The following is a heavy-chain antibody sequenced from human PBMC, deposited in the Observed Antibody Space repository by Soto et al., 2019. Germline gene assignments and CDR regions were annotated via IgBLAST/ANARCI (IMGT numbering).Heavy chain of an antibody. CDR3: ATTGVITVNYYFDY. Sequence: EVQLLESGGGLVQPGGSLRLSCATSGFTFSSYAMSWVRQAPGKGLEWGSLITGSGASTYYADSVKGRFTISRDKSKNTLLLQMDSLRAEDTAVYYCATTGVITVNYYFDYWGRGALVTVSS. J-gene: IGHJ4*02. CDR2: ITGSGAST. D-gene: IGHD4-17*01. CDR1: GFTFSSYA. V-gene: IGHV3-23*01.